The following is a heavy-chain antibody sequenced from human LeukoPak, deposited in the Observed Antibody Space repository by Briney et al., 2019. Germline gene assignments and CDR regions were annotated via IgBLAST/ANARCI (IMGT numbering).Heavy chain of an antibody. V-gene: IGHV3-20*04. D-gene: IGHD3-3*02. CDR2: INYNGAIT. CDR3: ARDRLGPSFSVSHFDL. J-gene: IGHJ4*02. Sequence: GGSLRLACPTSGFTFVDYGLSWVRRAPGKGLEWLCAINYNGAITDYADSVKGRFTISRDNAKNSLYLRMDSLRAEDTALYYCARDRLGPSFSVSHFDLWGQGTLVTVSS. CDR1: GFTFVDYG.